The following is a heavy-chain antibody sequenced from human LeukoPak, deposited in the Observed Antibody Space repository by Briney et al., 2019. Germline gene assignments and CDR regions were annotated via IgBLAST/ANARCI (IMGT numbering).Heavy chain of an antibody. J-gene: IGHJ4*02. Sequence: GGSLRLSCAASGFPFSSRVMSWVRQAPGKGLEWIAYINHNGEAIYYPEFVKGRFIISRDNAKSTPFLQMNDLRDEDTAVYYCARDYDWALDFWGQGTRVTVSS. CDR2: INHNGEAI. CDR3: ARDYDWALDF. V-gene: IGHV3-48*02. D-gene: IGHD3-9*01. CDR1: GFPFSSRV.